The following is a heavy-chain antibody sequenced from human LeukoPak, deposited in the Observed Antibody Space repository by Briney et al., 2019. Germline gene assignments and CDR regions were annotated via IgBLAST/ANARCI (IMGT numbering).Heavy chain of an antibody. V-gene: IGHV4-61*02. Sequence: SETLSLTCTVSGGSISSGGSYWSWIRQPAGKGLEWIGRIYTGGSNYAPSLKSRVTMSLDTSKNQFSLKLSSVTAADTAVYYCAKRRDLVGGSGDAFDIWGPGTMVTVSS. CDR2: IYTGGS. D-gene: IGHD3-16*01. CDR3: AKRRDLVGGSGDAFDI. J-gene: IGHJ3*02. CDR1: GGSISSGGSY.